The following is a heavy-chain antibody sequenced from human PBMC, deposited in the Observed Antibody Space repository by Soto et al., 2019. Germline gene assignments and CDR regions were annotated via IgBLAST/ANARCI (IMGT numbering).Heavy chain of an antibody. CDR1: GYSFTSYR. Sequence: PGESLKISCKGSGYSFTSYRISWVRQMPGKGLEWMGRIDPSDSYTNYSPSFQGHVTISADKSISTAYLQWSSLKASDTAMYYCARQVVAATPGHYYYGMDVWGQGTTVTVSS. D-gene: IGHD2-15*01. CDR3: ARQVVAATPGHYYYGMDV. V-gene: IGHV5-10-1*01. J-gene: IGHJ6*02. CDR2: IDPSDSYT.